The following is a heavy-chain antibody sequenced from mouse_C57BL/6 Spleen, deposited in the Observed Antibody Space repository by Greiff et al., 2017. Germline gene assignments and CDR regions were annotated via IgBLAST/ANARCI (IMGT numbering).Heavy chain of an antibody. J-gene: IGHJ2*01. CDR2: INPSSGYT. Sequence: VQGVESGAELARPGASVKMSCKASGYTFTSYTMHWVKQRPGQGLEWIGYINPSSGYTKYNQKFKDKATLTADKSSSTAYMQLSSLTSEDSAVYYCARRKVQYYFDYWGQGTTLTVSS. V-gene: IGHV1-4*01. CDR1: GYTFTSYT. CDR3: ARRKVQYYFDY. D-gene: IGHD2-14*01.